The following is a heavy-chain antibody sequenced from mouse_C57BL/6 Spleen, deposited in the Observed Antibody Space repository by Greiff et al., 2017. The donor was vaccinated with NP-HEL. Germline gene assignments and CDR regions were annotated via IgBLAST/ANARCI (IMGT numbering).Heavy chain of an antibody. J-gene: IGHJ3*01. Sequence: QVQLQQSGAELVRPGASVTLSCKASGYTFPDYEMHWVKQTPVHGLEWIGAIDPETGGTAYNQKFKGKAILTADKSSSTAYMELRSLTSEDSAVYYCTRSDDYSWFAYWGQGTLVTVSA. D-gene: IGHD2-4*01. CDR2: IDPETGGT. V-gene: IGHV1-15*01. CDR1: GYTFPDYE. CDR3: TRSDDYSWFAY.